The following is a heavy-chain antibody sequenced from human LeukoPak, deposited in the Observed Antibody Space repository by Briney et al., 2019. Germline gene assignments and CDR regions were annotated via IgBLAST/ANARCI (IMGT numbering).Heavy chain of an antibody. V-gene: IGHV4-34*01. CDR2: INHSGST. D-gene: IGHD2-2*03. J-gene: IGHJ5*02. CDR3: AGLDIVVVPAALPAATNWFDP. Sequence: SETLSLTCAVYGGSFSGYYSSWIRQPPGKGLEWIGEINHSGSTNYNPSLKSRVTISVDTSKNQFSLKLSSVTAADTAVYYCAGLDIVVVPAALPAATNWFDPWGQGTLVTVSS. CDR1: GGSFSGYY.